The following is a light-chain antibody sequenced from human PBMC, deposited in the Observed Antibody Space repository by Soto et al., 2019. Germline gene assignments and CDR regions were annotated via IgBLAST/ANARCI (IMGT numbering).Light chain of an antibody. J-gene: IGLJ1*01. CDR2: SNN. CDR1: SSNIGSNT. CDR3: AAWDDSLKVV. V-gene: IGLV1-44*01. Sequence: QSVLTQPPSASGTPGQRVTISCSGSSSNIGSNTVNWYQQLPGTAPKLLIYSNNQRTSGVPDRFSGSKSGTSASLAISGLQSEDEADYYCAAWDDSLKVVFGTGTKVTVL.